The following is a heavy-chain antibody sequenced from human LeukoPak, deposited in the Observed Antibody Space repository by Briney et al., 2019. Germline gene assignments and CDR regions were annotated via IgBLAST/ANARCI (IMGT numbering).Heavy chain of an antibody. J-gene: IGHJ4*02. Sequence: SVKVSCKASGCTFSSYAISWVRQAPGQGLEWMGGIIPILGTANYAQKFQGRVTITADKSTSTAYMELSSLRSEDTAVYYCARAGIVVVPAAPLDYWGQGTLVTVSS. CDR1: GCTFSSYA. CDR3: ARAGIVVVPAAPLDY. V-gene: IGHV1-69*10. D-gene: IGHD2-2*01. CDR2: IIPILGTA.